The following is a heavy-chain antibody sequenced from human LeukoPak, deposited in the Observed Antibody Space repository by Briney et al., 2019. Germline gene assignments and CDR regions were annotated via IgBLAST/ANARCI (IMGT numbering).Heavy chain of an antibody. J-gene: IGHJ4*02. Sequence: PGRSLRLSCAASGFTFSSYGMHWVRQAPGKGLEWVAVIWYGGSNKYYADSVKGRFTISRDNSKNTLYLQMNSLRAEDTAVYYCAKDLGSRSRSGSYPATFDYWGQGTLVTVSS. CDR1: GFTFSSYG. V-gene: IGHV3-33*06. D-gene: IGHD1-26*01. CDR2: IWYGGSNK. CDR3: AKDLGSRSRSGSYPATFDY.